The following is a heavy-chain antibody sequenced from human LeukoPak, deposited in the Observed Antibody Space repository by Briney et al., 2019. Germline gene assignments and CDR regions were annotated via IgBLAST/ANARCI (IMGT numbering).Heavy chain of an antibody. D-gene: IGHD3-10*01. CDR3: AKDNVGFGEDLDC. Sequence: GGSLRLSCAASGFIFSNYSMNWVRQAAGKGLQWVSGISASGRTAYYADPVKGRFTISRDNSKNTLYLYMDNLRAEDTALYYCAKDNVGFGEDLDCWGQGTLVTVSS. J-gene: IGHJ4*02. CDR2: ISASGRTA. V-gene: IGHV3-23*01. CDR1: GFIFSNYS.